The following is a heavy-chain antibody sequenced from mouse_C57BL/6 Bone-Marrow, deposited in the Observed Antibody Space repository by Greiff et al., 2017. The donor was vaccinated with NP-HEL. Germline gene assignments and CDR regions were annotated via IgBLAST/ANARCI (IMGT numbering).Heavy chain of an antibody. D-gene: IGHD4-1*01. CDR1: GFNIKDDY. J-gene: IGHJ2*01. V-gene: IGHV14-4*01. CDR3: TTGLGQGDFDY. Sequence: EVKLVESGAELVRPGASVKLSCTASGFNIKDDYMHWVKQRPEQGLEWIGWIDPENGDTEYASKFQGKATITADTSSNTAYLQLSSLTSEDTAVYYCTTGLGQGDFDYWGQGTTLTVSS. CDR2: IDPENGDT.